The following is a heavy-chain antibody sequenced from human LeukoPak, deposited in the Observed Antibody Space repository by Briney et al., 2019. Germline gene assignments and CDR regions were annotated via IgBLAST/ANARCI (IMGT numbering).Heavy chain of an antibody. Sequence: PSETLSLTCTVSGGSISSYYWSWIRQPPGKGLEWIGYIYYSGSTNYNPSLKSRVTISVDTSKNQFSLKLSSVTAADTAVYYCAREVIQPNYYYGVDVWGQGTTVTVSS. CDR2: IYYSGST. CDR1: GGSISSYY. D-gene: IGHD5-18*01. CDR3: AREVIQPNYYYGVDV. V-gene: IGHV4-59*01. J-gene: IGHJ6*02.